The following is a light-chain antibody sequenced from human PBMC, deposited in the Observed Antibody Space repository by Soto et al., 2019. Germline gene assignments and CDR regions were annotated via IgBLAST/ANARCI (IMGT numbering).Light chain of an antibody. CDR1: SSDVGGYNY. V-gene: IGLV2-14*01. Sequence: QAVLTQPASVSGSPGQSITISCTGTSSDVGGYNYVSWYQQHPGKAPKLMIYDVSNRPSGVSNRFSGSKSGNTASLTISGLQAEDEADDYCSSYTTSGSLVFGGGTKLTV. CDR2: DVS. CDR3: SSYTTSGSLV. J-gene: IGLJ2*01.